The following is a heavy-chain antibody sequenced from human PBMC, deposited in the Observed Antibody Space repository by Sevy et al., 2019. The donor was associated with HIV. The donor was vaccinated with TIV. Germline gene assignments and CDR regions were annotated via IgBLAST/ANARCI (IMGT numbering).Heavy chain of an antibody. CDR1: GFTFSSYE. V-gene: IGHV3-48*03. CDR3: ARIAAAGPHDAFDI. J-gene: IGHJ3*02. CDR2: ISSSGSTI. D-gene: IGHD6-13*01. Sequence: GGSLRLSCAASGFTFSSYEMNWVRQAPGKGLEWVSYISSSGSTIYYADSVKGRFTISRDNAKNSLYLQMNSLRTEDTAVYYCARIAAAGPHDAFDIWGQGTLVTFSS.